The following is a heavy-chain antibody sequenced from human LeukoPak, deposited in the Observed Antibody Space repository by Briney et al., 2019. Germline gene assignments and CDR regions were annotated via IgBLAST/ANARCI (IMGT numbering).Heavy chain of an antibody. D-gene: IGHD3-22*01. CDR2: IIPIFGTA. J-gene: IGHJ3*02. CDR3: AGGSGYHRWGAFDI. V-gene: IGHV1-69*06. Sequence: ASVKVSCKASGGTFSSYAISWVRQAPGQGLEGMGGIIPIFGTANYAQKFQGRVTITADKSTSTAYMELSSLRSEDTAVYYCAGGSGYHRWGAFDIWGQGTMVTVSS. CDR1: GGTFSSYA.